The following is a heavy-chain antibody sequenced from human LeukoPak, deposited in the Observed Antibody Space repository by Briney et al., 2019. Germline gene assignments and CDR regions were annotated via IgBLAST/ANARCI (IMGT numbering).Heavy chain of an antibody. Sequence: PSETLSLTCSVYGGSFSGYYWSWIRQPPGKGLEWIGEINHSGSTNYNPSLKSRVTISVDTSKNQFSLKLSSVTAADTAVYYCASYDLYNVDTPMARDCWGRGTLVTVSS. CDR1: GGSFSGYY. CDR3: ASYDLYNVDTPMARDC. J-gene: IGHJ4*02. D-gene: IGHD5-18*01. V-gene: IGHV4-34*01. CDR2: INHSGST.